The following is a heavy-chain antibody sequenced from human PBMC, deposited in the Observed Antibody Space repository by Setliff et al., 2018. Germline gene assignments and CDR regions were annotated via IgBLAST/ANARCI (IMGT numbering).Heavy chain of an antibody. CDR2: VSYDGSNE. CDR1: GLTFSIYA. V-gene: IGHV3-30-3*01. Sequence: GGSLRLSCAASGLTFSIYAMHWVRQAPGKGLEWVAAVSYDGSNEYYADSVKGRFTISRDNAKNSLYLQMNSLRAEDTAVYYCAYRRGFDYWGQGTLVTVSS. CDR3: AYRRGFDY. J-gene: IGHJ4*02. D-gene: IGHD3-16*01.